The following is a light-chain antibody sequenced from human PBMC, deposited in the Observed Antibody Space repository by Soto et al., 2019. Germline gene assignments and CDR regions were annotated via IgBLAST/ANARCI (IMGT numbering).Light chain of an antibody. V-gene: IGKV1D-12*01. Sequence: DVQMTQSPSSVSASVGDRVTITCRASQGINRWLAWYQQKLGKAPKLLIFDASSLQSGVPSRFSGSGSGTDFTLTISSLQPEDFATYYCQQANSFPLTFGGGTKVDIK. CDR2: DAS. CDR1: QGINRW. J-gene: IGKJ4*01. CDR3: QQANSFPLT.